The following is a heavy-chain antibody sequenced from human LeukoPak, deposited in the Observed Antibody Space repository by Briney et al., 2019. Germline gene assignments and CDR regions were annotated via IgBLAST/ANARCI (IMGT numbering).Heavy chain of an antibody. CDR2: ISYDGSNK. J-gene: IGHJ4*02. Sequence: GGSLRLSCAASGFTFSSYGMHWVRQAPGKGLEWVAVISYDGSNKYYADSVKGRFTISRDNSKHTLYLQMNSLRAEDTAVYYCAKDSLDYWGQGTLVTVSS. CDR3: AKDSLDY. CDR1: GFTFSSYG. V-gene: IGHV3-30*18.